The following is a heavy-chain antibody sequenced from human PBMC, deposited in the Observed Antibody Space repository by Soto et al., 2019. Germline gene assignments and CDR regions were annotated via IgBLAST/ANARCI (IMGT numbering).Heavy chain of an antibody. V-gene: IGHV4-4*07. CDR2: FYYSGST. CDR1: GASISSYY. CDR3: ARTASSIAAPDY. D-gene: IGHD6-6*01. J-gene: IGHJ4*02. Sequence: PSETLSLTCTVSGASISSYYWSWIRQPAGKVMEWGGRFYYSGSTNYNPSLKSRVTISVDTSKNQFSLKLSSVTAADTAVYYCARTASSIAAPDYWGKGSLLTASS.